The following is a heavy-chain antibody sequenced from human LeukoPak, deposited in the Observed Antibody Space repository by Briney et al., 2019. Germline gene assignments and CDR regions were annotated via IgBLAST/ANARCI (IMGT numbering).Heavy chain of an antibody. D-gene: IGHD3-10*01. CDR3: GRHKNLLVRGVMWGMGV. CDR1: GASVTSYY. CDR2: IYDSGSP. Sequence: SETLSLTCTVSGASVTSYYWSWIRQSPEKGLEWIGFIYDSGSPNYNPSLKSRVTMSVDTSKNEISLRLSSVTAADTAVYYCGRHKNLLVRGVMWGMGVWGQGTTVTVSS. J-gene: IGHJ6*02. V-gene: IGHV4-59*08.